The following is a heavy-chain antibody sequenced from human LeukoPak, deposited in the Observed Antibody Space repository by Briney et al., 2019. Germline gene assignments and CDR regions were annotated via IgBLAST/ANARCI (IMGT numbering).Heavy chain of an antibody. V-gene: IGHV3-23*01. CDR3: VKDGEGATSYFDY. Sequence: GGSLRLSCAASGFTFSNYAMRWVRQDPGRGVAWVSTVSGSGATTYYADSVKGRFTTSTDNSQTTVYLQMNRLRAEDTAVYYCVKDGEGATSYFDYWGQGTLVTVSS. D-gene: IGHD1-26*01. CDR1: GFTFSNYA. CDR2: VSGSGATT. J-gene: IGHJ4*02.